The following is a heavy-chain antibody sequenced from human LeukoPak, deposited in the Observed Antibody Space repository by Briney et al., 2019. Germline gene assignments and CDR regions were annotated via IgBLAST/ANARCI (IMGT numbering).Heavy chain of an antibody. V-gene: IGHV4-59*01. Sequence: SETLSLTCTVSGGSISSYYWSWLRQPPGKGLEWVGYIYYSGSTNYSPSLKSRVTISVDPSKNQFSLTLSSVTPADTAVSYFSGFEAMVSTGFAYWGQGTLVTVSS. CDR1: GGSISSYY. D-gene: IGHD5-18*01. CDR2: IYYSGST. J-gene: IGHJ4*02. CDR3: SGFEAMVSTGFAY.